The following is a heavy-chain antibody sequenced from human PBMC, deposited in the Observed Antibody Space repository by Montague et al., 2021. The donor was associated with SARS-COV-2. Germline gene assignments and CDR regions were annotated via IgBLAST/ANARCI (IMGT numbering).Heavy chain of an antibody. J-gene: IGHJ5*02. CDR3: ARQNTGSVTTFGVVMHDRWVDP. V-gene: IGHV4-39*01. CDR1: GGSISSSSYY. D-gene: IGHD3-3*01. Sequence: SETLSLTCTVSGGSISSSSYYWGWIRQPPGKGLEWIGNIYYSGSTYYNPSLKSRVSISVDTSKTQFSLRLSSVTAADTAVYYCARQNTGSVTTFGVVMHDRWVDPWGQGTLVTVSS. CDR2: IYYSGST.